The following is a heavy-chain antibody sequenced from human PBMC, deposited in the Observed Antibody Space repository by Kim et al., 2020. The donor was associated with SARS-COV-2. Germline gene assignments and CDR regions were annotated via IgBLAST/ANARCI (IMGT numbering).Heavy chain of an antibody. Sequence: SVKVSCKASGGTFSSYAISWVRQAPGQGLEWMGGIIPIFGTANYAQKFQGRVTITADESTSTSYMELSSLRSEDTAVYYCARDARHCSSTSCYGVDYWGQGTLVTVSS. CDR3: ARDARHCSSTSCYGVDY. V-gene: IGHV1-69*13. D-gene: IGHD2-2*01. CDR1: GGTFSSYA. CDR2: IIPIFGTA. J-gene: IGHJ4*02.